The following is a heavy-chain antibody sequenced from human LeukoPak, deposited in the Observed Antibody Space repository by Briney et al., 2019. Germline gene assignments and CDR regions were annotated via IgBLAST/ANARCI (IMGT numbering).Heavy chain of an antibody. J-gene: IGHJ4*02. CDR2: IIPIFGTA. D-gene: IGHD5-24*01. CDR1: GGTFSSYA. Sequence: SVKVSCKASGGTFSSYAISWVRQAPGQGLEWMGRIIPIFGTANYAQKFQGRVTITTDESTTTAYMELSSLRSEDTAVYYCARDLGDGYNSATADYWGQGTLVTVSS. V-gene: IGHV1-69*05. CDR3: ARDLGDGYNSATADY.